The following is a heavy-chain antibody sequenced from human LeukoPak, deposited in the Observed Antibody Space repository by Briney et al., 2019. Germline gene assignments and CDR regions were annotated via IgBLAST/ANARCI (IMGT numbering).Heavy chain of an antibody. CDR2: IRGSGGST. CDR1: GFTFSSYA. CDR3: AKDRDYGGAFDY. J-gene: IGHJ4*02. Sequence: HLGGSLRLSCAASGFTFSSYAMSWVRQAPGKGLEWVSAIRGSGGSTYYADSVKGRFTISRDNSKNTLYLQMNSLRAEDTAVYYCAKDRDYGGAFDYWGQGTLVTVSS. V-gene: IGHV3-23*01. D-gene: IGHD4-23*01.